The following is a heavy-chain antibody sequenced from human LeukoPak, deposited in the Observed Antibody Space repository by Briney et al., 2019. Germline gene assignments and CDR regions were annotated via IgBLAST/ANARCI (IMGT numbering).Heavy chain of an antibody. Sequence: PSQTLSLTCTVYGGSISSGGYYWSWIRQHPGKGLEWIGYIYYSGSTYYNPSLKRRVTTSVDTSMNQFSLKLSSVTAADTAVYYCARDPLGLRPDYWGQGTLVTVSS. J-gene: IGHJ4*02. CDR3: ARDPLGLRPDY. V-gene: IGHV4-31*03. CDR2: IYYSGST. CDR1: GGSISSGGYY. D-gene: IGHD5-12*01.